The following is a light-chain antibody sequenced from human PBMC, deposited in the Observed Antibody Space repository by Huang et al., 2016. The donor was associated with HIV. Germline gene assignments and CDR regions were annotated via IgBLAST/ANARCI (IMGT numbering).Light chain of an antibody. CDR2: GAS. Sequence: IVLTQSPGTLSMSPGETATLSCRTSQIINNNFLAWYRQKPGQAPRLLIFGASNSATGVPDFTLTITELEPEDFAVYYCQQYGSSHPNTFGQGSKLEIK. V-gene: IGKV3-20*01. J-gene: IGKJ2*01. CDR3: QQYGSSHPNT. CDR1: QIINNNF.